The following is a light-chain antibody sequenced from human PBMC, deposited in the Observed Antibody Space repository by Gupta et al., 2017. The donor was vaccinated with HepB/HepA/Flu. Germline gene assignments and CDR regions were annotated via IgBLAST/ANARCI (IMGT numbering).Light chain of an antibody. V-gene: IGLV2-14*03. CDR3: SSFTYTTTLVV. Sequence: QSALTPPASVSGPPGQSITISCTATSNDFGDFNYVSWYQQHPGKAPKLFISDVSNRPSGVSNRFSGSKSGNTASLTTSGLQAEDEADYYCSSFTYTTTLVVFGGGTRLTVL. CDR1: SNDFGDFNY. CDR2: DVS. J-gene: IGLJ2*01.